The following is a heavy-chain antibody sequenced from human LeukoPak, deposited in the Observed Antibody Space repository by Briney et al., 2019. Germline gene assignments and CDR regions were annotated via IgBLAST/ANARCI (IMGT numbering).Heavy chain of an antibody. CDR3: ARWGGYSGYDSDY. CDR1: GFTFSSYS. CDR2: ISSSSSYI. V-gene: IGHV3-21*01. D-gene: IGHD5-12*01. Sequence: GGSLRLSCAASGFTFSSYSMNWVRQAQGRGLEWVSSISSSSSYIYYADSVKGRFTISRDNAKNSLYLQMNSLRAEDTAVYYCARWGGYSGYDSDYWGQGTLVTVSS. J-gene: IGHJ4*02.